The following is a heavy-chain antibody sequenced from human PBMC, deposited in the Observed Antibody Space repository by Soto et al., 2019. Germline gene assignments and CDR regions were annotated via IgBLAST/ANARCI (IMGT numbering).Heavy chain of an antibody. CDR1: GGSISSSNW. Sequence: PSETLSLTCAVSGGSISSSNWWSWVRQPPGKGLEWIGEIYHSGSTNYNPSLKSRVTISVDKSKNQFSLKLSSVTAADTAVYYCEHTRTWYMGFDHWGQGTLVTVSS. D-gene: IGHD6-13*01. CDR3: EHTRTWYMGFDH. V-gene: IGHV4-4*02. J-gene: IGHJ4*02. CDR2: IYHSGST.